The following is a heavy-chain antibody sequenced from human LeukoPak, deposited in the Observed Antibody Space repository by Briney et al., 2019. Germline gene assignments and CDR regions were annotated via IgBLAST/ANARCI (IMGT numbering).Heavy chain of an antibody. CDR1: GGSISSVSYY. Sequence: SETLSLTCTVSGGSISSVSYYWSWVRQPAGKGLEWIGRIYTSVSTNYNPSLKSRVTISVDTSKNQFSLKLSSVTAADTAVYYCASLYYDSSGGNWFDPWGQGTLVTVSS. CDR2: IYTSVST. CDR3: ASLYYDSSGGNWFDP. J-gene: IGHJ5*02. D-gene: IGHD3-22*01. V-gene: IGHV4-61*02.